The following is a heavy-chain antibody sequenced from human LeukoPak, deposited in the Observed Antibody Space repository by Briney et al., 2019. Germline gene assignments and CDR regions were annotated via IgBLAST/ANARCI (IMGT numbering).Heavy chain of an antibody. Sequence: PSETLSLTCAVYGGSISGYYWSWIRQPAGKGLEWIGRIYTSGSTNYNPSLKSRVTMSVDTSKNQFSLKLSSVTAADTAVYYCARDHQFLEWLLFDYWGQGTLVTVSS. V-gene: IGHV4-4*07. CDR3: ARDHQFLEWLLFDY. D-gene: IGHD3-3*01. CDR1: GGSISGYY. CDR2: IYTSGST. J-gene: IGHJ4*02.